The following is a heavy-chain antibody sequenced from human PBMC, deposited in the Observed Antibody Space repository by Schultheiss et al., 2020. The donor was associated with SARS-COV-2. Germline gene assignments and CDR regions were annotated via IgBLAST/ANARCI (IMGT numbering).Heavy chain of an antibody. CDR3: AKVRSSGGVEMVY. Sequence: GGSLRLSCAASGFTFSSYAMHWVRQAPGKGLEWVAVISYDGSKEFFADSVKGRFTISRDDSKNTLYLQMNSLRAEDTAVYYCAKVRSSGGVEMVYWGQGTLVTVSS. D-gene: IGHD5-24*01. V-gene: IGHV3-30*04. J-gene: IGHJ4*02. CDR2: ISYDGSKE. CDR1: GFTFSSYA.